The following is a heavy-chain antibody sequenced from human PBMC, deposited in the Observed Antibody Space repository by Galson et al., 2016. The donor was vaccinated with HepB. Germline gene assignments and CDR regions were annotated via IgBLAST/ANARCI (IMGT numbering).Heavy chain of an antibody. J-gene: IGHJ2*01. D-gene: IGHD3-16*01. CDR1: GYSFTSYY. CDR2: INPSGGTT. Sequence: SVKVSCKASGYSFTSYYMHWVRQAPGQGLEWMGIINPSGGTTRYAQKFQGRVTMTSDTSTSTVYMEVSSLRSDDTAVYYCAIFTGRRYFELWGRGPLVTVSS. V-gene: IGHV1-46*01. CDR3: AIFTGRRYFEL.